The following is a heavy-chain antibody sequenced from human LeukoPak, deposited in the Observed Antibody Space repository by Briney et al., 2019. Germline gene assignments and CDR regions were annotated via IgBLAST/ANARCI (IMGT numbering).Heavy chain of an antibody. V-gene: IGHV3-64D*06. J-gene: IGHJ4*02. CDR2: ISMNVQTT. D-gene: IGHD1-1*01. Sequence: GGSLRLSCSASGFTFTSHVMHWARQAPGKGLQYVSGISMNVQTTYYAGSVKGRFTISRDSSKNTVCLQMNSLTAEDTAVYYCVREGLERRTNFDYWGQGTLVSVSS. CDR1: GFTFTSHV. CDR3: VREGLERRTNFDY.